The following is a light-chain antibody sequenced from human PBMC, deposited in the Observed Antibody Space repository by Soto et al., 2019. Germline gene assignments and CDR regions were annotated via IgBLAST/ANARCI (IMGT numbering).Light chain of an antibody. V-gene: IGKV3-11*01. CDR2: EAS. CDR3: QQRTNWPPYT. CDR1: QSVSIY. Sequence: IVLPQSPATLSLSPGERATLSCRASQSVSIYLAWYQHKPGQAPRVLIYEASNRATGIPARFSGSGSGTDFTLTISSLEPEDFAVYYCQQRTNWPPYTFGQGTKLEIK. J-gene: IGKJ2*01.